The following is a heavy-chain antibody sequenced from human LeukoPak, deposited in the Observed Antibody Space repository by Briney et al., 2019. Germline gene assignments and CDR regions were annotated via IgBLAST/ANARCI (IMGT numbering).Heavy chain of an antibody. J-gene: IGHJ5*02. Sequence: GTSVKVSCKASGFIFTSSAMQWVRQARGQRLEWIGWIVVGSGNTNYAQKFQERVTITRDMSTSTAYMELSSLRSEDTAVYYCAADYLVPAALDPWGQGTLVTVSS. V-gene: IGHV1-58*02. D-gene: IGHD2-2*01. CDR1: GFIFTSSA. CDR3: AADYLVPAALDP. CDR2: IVVGSGNT.